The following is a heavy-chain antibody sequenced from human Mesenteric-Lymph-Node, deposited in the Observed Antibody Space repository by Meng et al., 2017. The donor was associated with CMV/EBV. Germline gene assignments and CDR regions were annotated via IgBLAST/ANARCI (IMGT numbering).Heavy chain of an antibody. J-gene: IGHJ6*02. CDR1: GFTFSTYA. D-gene: IGHD1-20*01. Sequence: GESLKISCVASGFTFSTYAMSWVRQAPGKGLEWVSVISGGGDSTYYADSVKGRFTISRDNSKNTLYLQMNSPRAEDTAIYYCARGKVTGSAYYGMDVWGQGTTVTVSS. CDR2: ISGGGDST. CDR3: ARGKVTGSAYYGMDV. V-gene: IGHV3-23*01.